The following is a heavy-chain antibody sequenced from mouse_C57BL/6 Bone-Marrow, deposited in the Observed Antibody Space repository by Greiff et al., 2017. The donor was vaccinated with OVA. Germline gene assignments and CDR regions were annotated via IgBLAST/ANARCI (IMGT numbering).Heavy chain of an antibody. CDR3: ARLYYGNFYFDY. CDR2: ISSGGSYT. J-gene: IGHJ2*01. D-gene: IGHD2-1*01. Sequence: EVQLMESGGDLVKPGGSLKLSCAASGFTFSSYGMSWVRQTPDKRLEWVATISSGGSYTYYPDSVKGRFTISSDNAKNTLYLQMSRLKSEDTAMYYCARLYYGNFYFDYWGQGTTLTVSS. V-gene: IGHV5-6*01. CDR1: GFTFSSYG.